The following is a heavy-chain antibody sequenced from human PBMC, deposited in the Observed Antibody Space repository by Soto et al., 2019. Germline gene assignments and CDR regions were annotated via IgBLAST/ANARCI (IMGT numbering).Heavy chain of an antibody. V-gene: IGHV3-30*03. Sequence: QVQLVESGGGVVQPGRSPRLSCAASGFTFSSYGMHWVRQAPGKGLEWVAVISYDGSNKYYADSVKGRFTISRDNSKNTLYLQMNSLRAEDTAVYYCASPPFTDGMDVWGQGTTVTVSS. D-gene: IGHD3-16*01. CDR1: GFTFSSYG. CDR2: ISYDGSNK. CDR3: ASPPFTDGMDV. J-gene: IGHJ6*02.